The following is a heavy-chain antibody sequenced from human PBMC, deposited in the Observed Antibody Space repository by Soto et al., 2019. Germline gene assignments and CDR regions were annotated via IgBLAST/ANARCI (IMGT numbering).Heavy chain of an antibody. J-gene: IGHJ6*03. CDR3: TTAKRNDYTGQNYYFYYMDV. Sequence: GGSLRLSCAASGFTFSNVWMSWVRQAPGKGLEWVGRIRSKTDGGTTDYAAPVKGRFAISRDDSKNTLYLQMSSLKTEDTAVYYCTTAKRNDYTGQNYYFYYMDVWGKGTTVTVSS. D-gene: IGHD4-4*01. CDR2: IRSKTDGGTT. CDR1: GFTFSNVW. V-gene: IGHV3-15*01.